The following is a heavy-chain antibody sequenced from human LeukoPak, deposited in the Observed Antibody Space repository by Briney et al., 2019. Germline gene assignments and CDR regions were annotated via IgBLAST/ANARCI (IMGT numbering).Heavy chain of an antibody. Sequence: GGSLRLSCAASGFTFSSNGMHWVRQTPGKGLDWVAFTRYDESKTFYGDSVRGRFTISSDNSKTTLPLPLHSLTTDDSAVYYCATARHSGSPALAFWGQGTLVTVSS. V-gene: IGHV3-30*02. CDR1: GFTFSSNG. CDR2: TRYDESKT. D-gene: IGHD1-26*01. CDR3: ATARHSGSPALAF. J-gene: IGHJ4*02.